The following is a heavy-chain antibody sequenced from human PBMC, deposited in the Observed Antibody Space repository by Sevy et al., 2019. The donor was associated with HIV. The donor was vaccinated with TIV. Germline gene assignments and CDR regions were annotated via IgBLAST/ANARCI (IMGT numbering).Heavy chain of an antibody. CDR2: ISGSGGST. V-gene: IGHV3-23*01. Sequence: GGSLRLSCAASGFTFSSYAMSWVRQAPGKGLEWVSAISGSGGSTYYADSVKGRFTISRDNSKSTLYLQMNSLRAEDTAVYYCAKGPGFGELLGWFDPWGQGTLVTVSS. J-gene: IGHJ5*02. D-gene: IGHD3-10*01. CDR1: GFTFSSYA. CDR3: AKGPGFGELLGWFDP.